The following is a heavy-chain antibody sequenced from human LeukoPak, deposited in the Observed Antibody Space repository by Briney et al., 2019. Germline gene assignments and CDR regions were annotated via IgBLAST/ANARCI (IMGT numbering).Heavy chain of an antibody. CDR2: IRSSSSYL. J-gene: IGHJ4*02. Sequence: GGSLRLSCAASGFTFSSYIMNWVRQAPGTGLEWVSSIRSSSSYLYYADSVKGRFPISRDNAKNSLYLQMNSLRAEDTAVYYCARRGSGYELDYWGQGTLVTVSS. CDR1: GFTFSSYI. V-gene: IGHV3-21*01. CDR3: ARRGSGYELDY. D-gene: IGHD5-12*01.